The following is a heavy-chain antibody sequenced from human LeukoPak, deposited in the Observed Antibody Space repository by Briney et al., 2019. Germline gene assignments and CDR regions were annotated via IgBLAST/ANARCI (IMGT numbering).Heavy chain of an antibody. V-gene: IGHV4-59*01. CDR2: VYYSGTT. CDR3: AREVAGTGYFQV. CDR1: DGSISRYY. D-gene: IGHD6-19*01. J-gene: IGHJ1*01. Sequence: SETLPLTCTVSDGSISRYYWNWIRQPPGKALEWIGYVYYSGTTNYSPSLKSRVTISVDSSQNQFSLKLTSVTAADTAVYYCAREVAGTGYFQVWGLGTPVTVSS.